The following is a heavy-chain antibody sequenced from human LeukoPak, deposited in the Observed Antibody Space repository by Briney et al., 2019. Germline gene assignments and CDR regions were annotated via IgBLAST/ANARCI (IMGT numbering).Heavy chain of an antibody. Sequence: ASVQVSCKASGGTLRRHTITWVRQAPGQGREWMGRIIPMMGIANYAQKFQGRVTITADTSTDTAYMDLISLRSEDTAVYYCASRSHKTIVGADTREVGDYWGQGTLVTVSS. J-gene: IGHJ4*02. V-gene: IGHV1-69*02. CDR1: GGTLRRHT. D-gene: IGHD6-19*01. CDR3: ASRSHKTIVGADTREVGDY. CDR2: IIPMMGIA.